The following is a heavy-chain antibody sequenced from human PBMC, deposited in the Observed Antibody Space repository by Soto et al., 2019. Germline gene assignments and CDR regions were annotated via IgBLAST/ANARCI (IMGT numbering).Heavy chain of an antibody. CDR1: GGSFSDYH. V-gene: IGHV4-34*01. J-gene: IGHJ6*03. CDR2: IDDSGTT. D-gene: IGHD3-16*01. Sequence: QVQLQQWGAGLLKPSETLSLTCAVYGGSFSDYHWTWVRQSPGRGLEWIGEIDDSGTTKYSPSHKRRVTISVAASKNQFSLRLRSVTAADTAVYYCGRGLPYAWRHYYHYMDVWGKGTTVTVFS. CDR3: GRGLPYAWRHYYHYMDV.